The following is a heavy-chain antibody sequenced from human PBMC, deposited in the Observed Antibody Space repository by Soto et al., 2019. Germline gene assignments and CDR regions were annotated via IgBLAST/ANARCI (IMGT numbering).Heavy chain of an antibody. CDR3: AREAVAGTVGDWFDP. CDR1: GYTCTSYG. J-gene: IGHJ5*02. V-gene: IGHV1-18*01. Sequence: ASVKVSCKASGYTCTSYGISWVRQAPGQGLEWMGWISAYNGNTNYAQKLQGGVTMTTDTSTSTAYMELRSLRSDDTAVYYCAREAVAGTVGDWFDPWGQGTLVTVSS. CDR2: ISAYNGNT. D-gene: IGHD6-19*01.